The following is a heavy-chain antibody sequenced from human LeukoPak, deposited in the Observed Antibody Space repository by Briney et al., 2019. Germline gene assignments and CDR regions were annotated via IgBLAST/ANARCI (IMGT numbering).Heavy chain of an antibody. CDR3: APRVVGSAPFDY. CDR2: ISSSSSTI. V-gene: IGHV3-48*01. J-gene: IGHJ4*02. D-gene: IGHD2-15*01. Sequence: GGSLRLSCAASGFTFSRYSMNWARQTPGKGLEWVSYISSSSSTIYYADSVKGRFTISRDNSKNTLYLQMNNLRAEDTAVYYCAPRVVGSAPFDYWGQGTLVTVSS. CDR1: GFTFSRYS.